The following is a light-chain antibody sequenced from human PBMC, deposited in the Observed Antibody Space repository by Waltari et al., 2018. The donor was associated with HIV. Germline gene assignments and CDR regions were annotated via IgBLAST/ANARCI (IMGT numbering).Light chain of an antibody. CDR1: QAIGTS. CDR3: QQLNSYPRT. J-gene: IGKJ1*01. V-gene: IGKV1-9*01. CDR2: AAS. Sequence: DVQLTQSPSFLSASVGAIVTITCRASQAIGTSLAWSQQKPGKAPNLLISAASTLQSGIPSRFSGDGSGTEFTLTISSLQAEDFATYYCQQLNSYPRTFGQGTKVDFK.